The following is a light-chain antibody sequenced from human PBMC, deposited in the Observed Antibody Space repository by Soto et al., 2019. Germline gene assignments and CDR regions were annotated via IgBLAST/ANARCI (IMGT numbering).Light chain of an antibody. Sequence: QAVVTQEPSLTVSPGGTVTLTCASSTGAVTSDSYPSWFQQKPGQAPRALIYTISNKHSWTPARFSGSLLGGKAALTLSDVQPEDEAAYFRLLYYDGAHVFGPGTKVTVL. CDR2: TIS. CDR1: TGAVTSDSY. J-gene: IGLJ1*01. V-gene: IGLV7-43*01. CDR3: LLYYDGAHV.